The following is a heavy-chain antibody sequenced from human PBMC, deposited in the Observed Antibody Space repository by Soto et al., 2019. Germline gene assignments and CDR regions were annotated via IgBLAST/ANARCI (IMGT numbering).Heavy chain of an antibody. CDR3: ARVVFEVWSGYSGSYGMDV. D-gene: IGHD3-3*01. CDR1: GGSISSYY. V-gene: IGHV4-59*01. Sequence: SETLSLTCTVSGGSISSYYWSWIRQPPGKGLEWIGYIYYSGSTNYNPSLKGRVSISVDTSKTQFSLKLSSVTAADTAVYYCARVVFEVWSGYSGSYGMDVWGQGTTVTVAS. CDR2: IYYSGST. J-gene: IGHJ6*02.